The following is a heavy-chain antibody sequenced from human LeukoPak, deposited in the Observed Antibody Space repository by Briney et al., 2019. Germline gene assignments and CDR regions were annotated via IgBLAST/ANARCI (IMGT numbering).Heavy chain of an antibody. V-gene: IGHV3-9*03. CDR3: AKGQKYYYYYMDV. CDR1: GFNFDEYA. J-gene: IGHJ6*03. Sequence: PGGSLRLSCAACGFNFDEYAMHWVRHATGKALEWVSCISWNSGTILYADSVKGRFTISRDNAKNSLYLVMNSLRAEDMGLYYCAKGQKYYYYYMDVWGRGTTVSVSS. CDR2: ISWNSGTI.